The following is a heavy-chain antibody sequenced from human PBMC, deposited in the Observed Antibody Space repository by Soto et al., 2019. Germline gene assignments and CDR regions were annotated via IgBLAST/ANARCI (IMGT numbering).Heavy chain of an antibody. CDR2: IKLDASEK. CDR1: GFTFSFYW. V-gene: IGHV3-7*01. Sequence: GGSLRLSCAASGFTFSFYWMSWVRQAPGKGLEWLGTIKLDASEKKYVDSVKGRFTMSRDNAKNSLYLQMDSPRAEDTAVYYCAKDSGYQLPDNYFYYGLDVWGQGTTVTVSS. J-gene: IGHJ6*02. CDR3: AKDSGYQLPDNYFYYGLDV. D-gene: IGHD2-2*01.